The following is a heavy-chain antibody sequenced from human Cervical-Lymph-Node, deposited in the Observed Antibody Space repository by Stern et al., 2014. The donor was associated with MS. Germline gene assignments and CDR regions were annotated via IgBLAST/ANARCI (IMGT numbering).Heavy chain of an antibody. CDR1: GYSFTNNW. Sequence: EVQLVESGAEVKKPGESLRISCEVSGYSFTNNWIGWVRQMPGKGLEWMGIIYPGDSETRYSPSFQGQVTILVDKSNSTASLQWSSLKASDTAIYYCARRGDGYKGIDYWGQGTLVTVSS. CDR3: ARRGDGYKGIDY. V-gene: IGHV5-51*03. CDR2: IYPGDSET. J-gene: IGHJ4*02. D-gene: IGHD5-24*01.